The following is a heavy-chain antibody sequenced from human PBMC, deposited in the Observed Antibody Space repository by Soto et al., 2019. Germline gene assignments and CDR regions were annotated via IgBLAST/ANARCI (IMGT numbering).Heavy chain of an antibody. CDR3: AKEGNGGSSLDH. D-gene: IGHD2-15*01. J-gene: IGHJ4*02. CDR2: ISWDGGSI. Sequence: AGCLRLSCVASGFKFDDYMMHWVRQAPGKGLEWISLISWDGGSIDYADSIKGRFTVSRDNSKNSLYLHMNSLKTEDTAIYYRAKEGNGGSSLDHWGQGTLVTVSS. CDR1: GFKFDDYM. V-gene: IGHV3-43*01.